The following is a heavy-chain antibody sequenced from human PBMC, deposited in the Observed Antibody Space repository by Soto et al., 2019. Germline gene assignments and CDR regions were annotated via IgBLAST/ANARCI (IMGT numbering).Heavy chain of an antibody. Sequence: EGSLRLSCSASGFMFSGYAMHVVRQAPGKGLEYVSGISGLGGDTYHAESVKGRLSISRDDSKSTLYLQMSSLRPEDTAVYYCLKGPCSGCAWGAQFDYRGQGTRVTFGS. CDR2: ISGLGGDT. V-gene: IGHV3-64D*06. J-gene: IGHJ4*02. D-gene: IGHD2-15*01. CDR1: GFMFSGYA. CDR3: LKGPCSGCAWGAQFDY.